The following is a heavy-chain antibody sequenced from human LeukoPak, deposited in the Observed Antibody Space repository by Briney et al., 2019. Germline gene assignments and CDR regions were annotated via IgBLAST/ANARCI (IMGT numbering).Heavy chain of an antibody. CDR1: GYTFTSYY. CDR2: INPSGGST. CDR3: ARDPFDY. V-gene: IGHV1-46*01. Sequence: XKAXGYTFTSYYMHWVRQAPGQGLEWMGIINPSGGSTSYAQKFQGRVAMTRDTSTSTVYMELSSLRSEDTAVYYCARDPFDYWGQGTLVTVSS. J-gene: IGHJ4*02.